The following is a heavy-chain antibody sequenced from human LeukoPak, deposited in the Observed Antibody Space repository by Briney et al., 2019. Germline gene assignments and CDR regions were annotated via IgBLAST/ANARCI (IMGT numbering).Heavy chain of an antibody. CDR1: GFTFSSYA. CDR2: SGSGGDT. D-gene: IGHD4/OR15-4a*01. J-gene: IGHJ4*02. Sequence: GGSLRLSCAASGFTFSSYAMNWIRQAPGKGLEWVSISGSGGDTYYADSVKGRFTISRDNSKNTLYLQMNSLRAEDTAVYYCAKARGATYGTYYFDYWGQGTLVTVSS. V-gene: IGHV3-23*01. CDR3: AKARGATYGTYYFDY.